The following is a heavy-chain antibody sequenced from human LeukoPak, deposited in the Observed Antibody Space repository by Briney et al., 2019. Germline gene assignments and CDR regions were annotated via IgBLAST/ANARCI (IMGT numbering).Heavy chain of an antibody. V-gene: IGHV1-18*01. CDR2: ISAYNGNT. CDR1: GYTFTSYG. D-gene: IGHD3-22*01. Sequence: GASVKVSFKGSGYTFTSYGISWVRQAPGQGLEWMGWISAYNGNTNYAQKLQGRVTMTTDTSTSTAYMELRSLRSDDTAVYYCAREGVTMIVVAETGPDYWGQGTLVTVSS. CDR3: AREGVTMIVVAETGPDY. J-gene: IGHJ4*02.